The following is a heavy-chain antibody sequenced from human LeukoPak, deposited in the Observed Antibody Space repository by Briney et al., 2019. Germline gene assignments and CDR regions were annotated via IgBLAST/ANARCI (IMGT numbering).Heavy chain of an antibody. J-gene: IGHJ5*02. Sequence: GGSLRLSCAASEFSFSDAYMSWVRQAPGKGLEWVGRIISKTHGGTSDYTAPVKGGFILSRDDSKNMVFLQMNSLKTEDTAIYYCTTDRFSWGQGTLVTVSS. CDR1: EFSFSDAY. V-gene: IGHV3-15*01. CDR2: IISKTHGGTS. CDR3: TTDRFS.